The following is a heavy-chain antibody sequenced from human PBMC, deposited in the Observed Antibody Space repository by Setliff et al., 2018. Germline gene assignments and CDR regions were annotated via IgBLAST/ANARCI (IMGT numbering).Heavy chain of an antibody. CDR1: GYTFTAYY. CDR2: INPVYGKP. D-gene: IGHD2-21*01. J-gene: IGHJ4*02. Sequence: SVKVSCKASGYTFTAYYIHWVRQAPGQGLEWMGWINPVYGKPNYAQKFRGRVTITADESTDTVYMELSSLRSDDTAVYYCARDRSFCRGASCYTLAYWGQGSLVTVSS. V-gene: IGHV1-69*13. CDR3: ARDRSFCRGASCYTLAY.